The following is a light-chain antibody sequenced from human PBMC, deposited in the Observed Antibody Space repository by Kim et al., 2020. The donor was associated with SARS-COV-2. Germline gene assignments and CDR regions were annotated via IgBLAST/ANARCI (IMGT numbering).Light chain of an antibody. J-gene: IGKJ2*01. CDR3: QQYNSYSYT. CDR2: DAS. V-gene: IGKV1-5*01. CDR1: QSISSW. Sequence: SASVGDRVTSTCRASQSISSWLAWYQQKPGKAPKLLIYDASSLESGVPSRFSGSGSETEFTLTISSLQPDDFATYYCQQYNSYSYTFGQGTKLEI.